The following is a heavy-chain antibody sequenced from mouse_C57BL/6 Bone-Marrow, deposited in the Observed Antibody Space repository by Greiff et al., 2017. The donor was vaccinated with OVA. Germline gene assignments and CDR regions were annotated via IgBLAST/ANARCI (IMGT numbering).Heavy chain of an antibody. CDR2: FHPYNDDT. D-gene: IGHD1-1*01. Sequence: VQLVESGAELVKPGASVKMSCKASGYTFTTYPIEWMKQNHGKSLEWIGNFHPYNDDTKYNEKFKGKATLTVEKSSSTVYLELSRLTSDDSAVYYCARLYYGSSYYAMDYWGQGTSVTVSS. CDR1: GYTFTTYP. V-gene: IGHV1-47*01. J-gene: IGHJ4*01. CDR3: ARLYYGSSYYAMDY.